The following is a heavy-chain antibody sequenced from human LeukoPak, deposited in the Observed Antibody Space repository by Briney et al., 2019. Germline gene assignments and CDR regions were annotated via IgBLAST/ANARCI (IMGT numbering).Heavy chain of an antibody. CDR1: GFTFSSYA. D-gene: IGHD6-19*01. V-gene: IGHV3-64*01. Sequence: PGGSLRLSCAASGFTFSSYAMHWVRQAPGKGLEYVSGINSNGGSTYYTNSVKGRFTISRDNSKNTLYLQMNSLRAEDTAVYYCAKEEWLVSRLYYFDYWGQGTLVTVSS. CDR2: INSNGGST. CDR3: AKEEWLVSRLYYFDY. J-gene: IGHJ4*02.